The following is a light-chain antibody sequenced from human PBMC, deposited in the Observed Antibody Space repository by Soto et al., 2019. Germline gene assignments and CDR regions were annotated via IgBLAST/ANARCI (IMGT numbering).Light chain of an antibody. Sequence: EIVMTQSPATLSVSPGGRATLSSRASQSVSINLAWYQQKPGQAPRIIIYGASTRATGIPARFSGSGSETDCTLTISSLEPEDFGVYYCLHRMNWPLTFGQGTRLEIK. CDR1: QSVSIN. CDR3: LHRMNWPLT. V-gene: IGKV3-15*01. J-gene: IGKJ5*01. CDR2: GAS.